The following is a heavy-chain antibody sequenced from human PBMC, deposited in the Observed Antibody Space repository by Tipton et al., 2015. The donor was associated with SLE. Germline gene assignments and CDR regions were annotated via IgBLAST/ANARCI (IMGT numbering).Heavy chain of an antibody. V-gene: IGHV4-59*08. CDR1: GGSISSNY. CDR3: ARGMVTWRGAILGVDV. CDR2: ISYGGGT. Sequence: TLSLTCSVSGGSISSNYWIWIRQPPGKGLEWIGYISYGGGTNYNPSLKSRVTMSVDTAKNQFSRKLTSVTAADTAVYYCARGMVTWRGAILGVDVWGQGTTVNVSS. J-gene: IGHJ6*02. D-gene: IGHD2-21*02.